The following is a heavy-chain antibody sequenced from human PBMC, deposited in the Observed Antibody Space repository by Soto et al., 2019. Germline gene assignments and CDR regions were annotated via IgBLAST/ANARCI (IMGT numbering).Heavy chain of an antibody. D-gene: IGHD1-26*01. Sequence: EVQLLESGGGLVQPGGSLRLSCAASGFTFSTYAMSWVRQAPGKGLEWVSGISGSGVNTFYADSVKGRLTIARDNFKNMRYLHRNSLRFEDKAIYYCARVVWDADLHGVDYWGQGTLVTVSS. CDR3: ARVVWDADLHGVDY. CDR1: GFTFSTYA. J-gene: IGHJ4*02. CDR2: ISGSGVNT. V-gene: IGHV3-23*01.